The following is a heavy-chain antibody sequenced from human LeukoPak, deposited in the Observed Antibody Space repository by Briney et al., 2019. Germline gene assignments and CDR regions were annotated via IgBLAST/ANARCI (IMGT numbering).Heavy chain of an antibody. J-gene: IGHJ4*02. CDR3: ARGRGRITMIEGY. CDR2: ISYDGSNK. CDR1: GFTFSSYA. Sequence: GGSLRLSCAASGFTFSSYAMHWVRQAPGKGLEWVAVISYDGSNKYYADSVKGRFTISRDNSKNTLYLQMNSLRAEDTAVYYCARGRGRITMIEGYWGQGTLVTVSS. D-gene: IGHD3-22*01. V-gene: IGHV3-30-3*01.